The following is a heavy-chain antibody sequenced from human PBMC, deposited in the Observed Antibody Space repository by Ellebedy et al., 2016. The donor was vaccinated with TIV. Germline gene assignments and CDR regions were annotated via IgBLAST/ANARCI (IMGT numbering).Heavy chain of an antibody. CDR1: GGSFSGYY. CDR2: INHSGST. Sequence: SETLSLTCVVYGGSFSGYYWSWIRQPPGKGLEWIGEINHSGSTNYNPSLKSRVTISVDTSKNQFSLKLSSVTAADTAVYYCARDGISSSWYGFDYWGQGTLVTVSS. J-gene: IGHJ4*02. D-gene: IGHD6-13*01. CDR3: ARDGISSSWYGFDY. V-gene: IGHV4-34*01.